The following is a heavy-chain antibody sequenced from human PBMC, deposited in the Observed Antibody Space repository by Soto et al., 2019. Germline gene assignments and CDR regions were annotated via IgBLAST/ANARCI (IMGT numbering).Heavy chain of an antibody. D-gene: IGHD3-3*01. J-gene: IGHJ4*02. Sequence: QLQLQESGPGLVKPSETLSLTCTVSGGSISSSSYYWGWIRQPPGKGLAWIGSIYYSGSTYYNPSLKGRVAIAVDTSTNQFSLKLSSVTAADAAVYYCARHTYPITIFGVVIPTLYYFDYWGQGTLVTVSS. V-gene: IGHV4-39*01. CDR1: GGSISSSSYY. CDR3: ARHTYPITIFGVVIPTLYYFDY. CDR2: IYYSGST.